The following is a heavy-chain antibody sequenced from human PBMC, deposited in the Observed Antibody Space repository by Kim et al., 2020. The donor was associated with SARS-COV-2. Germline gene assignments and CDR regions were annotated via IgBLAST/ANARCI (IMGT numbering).Heavy chain of an antibody. V-gene: IGHV3-43*01. Sequence: GGSLRLSCAASGFTFDDYTMHWVRQSPGKGLEWVSLIDWDGGTTYYAESVEGRFTISRDNSKNSLYLQMNNLRTEDSALYYCAKNKGRSRYGMDVWGQGTTVSVSS. CDR3: AKNKGRSRYGMDV. J-gene: IGHJ6*02. CDR1: GFTFDDYT. D-gene: IGHD4-17*01. CDR2: IDWDGGTT.